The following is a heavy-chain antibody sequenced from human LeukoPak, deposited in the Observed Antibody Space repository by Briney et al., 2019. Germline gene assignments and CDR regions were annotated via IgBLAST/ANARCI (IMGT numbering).Heavy chain of an antibody. CDR3: ARVGGATVTTSHYYYGMDV. J-gene: IGHJ6*02. CDR1: GGTFSSYA. D-gene: IGHD4-17*01. CDR2: IIPIFGTA. V-gene: IGHV1-69*13. Sequence: APVKVSCKASGGTFSSYAISWVRQAPGQGLEWMGGIIPIFGTANYAQKFQGRVTITADESTSTAYMELSSLRSEDTAVYYCARVGGATVTTSHYYYGMDVWGQGTTVTVSS.